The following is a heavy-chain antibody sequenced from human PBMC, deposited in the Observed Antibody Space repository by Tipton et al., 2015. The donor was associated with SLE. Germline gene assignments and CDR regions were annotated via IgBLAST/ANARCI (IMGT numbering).Heavy chain of an antibody. J-gene: IGHJ3*02. CDR1: GFTFSSYA. CDR3: ARWGPAFDI. D-gene: IGHD3-16*01. V-gene: IGHV3-30-3*01. CDR2: ISYDGSNK. Sequence: SLRLSCAASGFTFSSYAMHWVRQAPGKGLEWVAVISYDGSNKYYADSVKGRFTISRDNSKNTLYLQMNSLRAEDTAVYYCARWGPAFDIWGQGTMVTVSS.